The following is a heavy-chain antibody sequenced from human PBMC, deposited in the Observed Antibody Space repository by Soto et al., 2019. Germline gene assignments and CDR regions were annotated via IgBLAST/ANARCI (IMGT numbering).Heavy chain of an antibody. V-gene: IGHV3-33*06. D-gene: IGHD4-4*01. CDR1: GLTFSTYD. CDR3: VKPPVITASYYYYDMDV. J-gene: IGHJ6*02. Sequence: GGSLRLSCAASGLTFSTYDMHWVRQAPGKGLEWVALIWSDGSRTFYADSVKGRFTISRDNSKNTVFLQMNSLRDEDTAVYYCVKPPVITASYYYYDMDVWGQGTTVTVSS. CDR2: IWSDGSRT.